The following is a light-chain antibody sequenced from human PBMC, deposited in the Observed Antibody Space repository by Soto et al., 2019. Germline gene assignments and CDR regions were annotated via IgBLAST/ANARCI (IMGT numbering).Light chain of an antibody. CDR2: EVS. J-gene: IGLJ1*01. Sequence: QSVLTQPHSASGSPGQSVAVSCTGTSSVIGNYNFVSWYQQHPGKAPKLLIYEVSKRPSGVPDRFSGSKSGNTASLTVSGLQAEDEADYYCSSYAGSNTYVFGTGTKVTVL. CDR3: SSYAGSNTYV. V-gene: IGLV2-8*01. CDR1: SSVIGNYNF.